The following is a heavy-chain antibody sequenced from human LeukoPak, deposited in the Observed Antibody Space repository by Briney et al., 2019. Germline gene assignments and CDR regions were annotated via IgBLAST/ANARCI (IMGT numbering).Heavy chain of an antibody. V-gene: IGHV3-53*01. CDR3: ARGGGYDPNLYDY. D-gene: IGHD5-12*01. CDR2: IYSGGST. CDR1: GFTVSSNY. Sequence: PGGSLRLSCAASGFTVSSNYMGWVRQAPGKGLEWVSVIYSGGSTYYADSVKGRFTISRDNSKNTLYLQMNSLRAEDTAVYYCARGGGYDPNLYDYWGQGTLVTVSS. J-gene: IGHJ4*02.